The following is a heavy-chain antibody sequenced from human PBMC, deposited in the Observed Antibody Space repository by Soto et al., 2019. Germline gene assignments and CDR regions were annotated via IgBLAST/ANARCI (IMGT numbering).Heavy chain of an antibody. CDR1: GGSISSYY. CDR2: IYYSGST. V-gene: IGHV4-59*01. Sequence: PSETLSLTCTVSGGSISSYYWSWIRQPPGKGLEWIGYIYYSGSTNYNPSLKSRVTISVDTSKNQFSLRLSSVTAADTAVYYCARWDSTGGVLMVDWGQGTLVTVSS. CDR3: ARWDSTGGVLMVD. J-gene: IGHJ4*02. D-gene: IGHD2-8*01.